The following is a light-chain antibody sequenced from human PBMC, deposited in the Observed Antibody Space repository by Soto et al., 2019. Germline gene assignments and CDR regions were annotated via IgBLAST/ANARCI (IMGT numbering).Light chain of an antibody. CDR1: QSISSS. CDR2: DAS. CDR3: QQCYSSPVS. J-gene: IGKJ4*01. Sequence: DIQMTQSPSSLSASVGDRVTITCRTSQSISSSLNWYQQRPRKVPKLLIYDASSVQSGVPSTLSGSGSGTDFTLSISCLQREDFATYYCQQCYSSPVSVGGGAKVDI. V-gene: IGKV1-39*01.